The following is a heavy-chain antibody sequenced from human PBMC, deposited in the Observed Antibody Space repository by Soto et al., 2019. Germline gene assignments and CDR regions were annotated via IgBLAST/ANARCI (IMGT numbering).Heavy chain of an antibody. CDR3: ARSVYCGGDCSYYYYGMDV. CDR1: GGTYSSYA. D-gene: IGHD2-21*02. Sequence: GASVKVSCKAFGGTYSSYAISWVRQAPGQGLEWMGGIIPIFGTANYAQKFQGRVTITADESTSTAYMELSSLRSEDTAVYYCARSVYCGGDCSYYYYGMDVWGQGTTVTVSS. V-gene: IGHV1-69*13. CDR2: IIPIFGTA. J-gene: IGHJ6*02.